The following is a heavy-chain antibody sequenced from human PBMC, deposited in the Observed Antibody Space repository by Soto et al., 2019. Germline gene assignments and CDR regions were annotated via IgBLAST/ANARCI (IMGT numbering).Heavy chain of an antibody. CDR2: ISGSGGST. CDR3: AKAKEVEQWLVLTFAEYFQH. J-gene: IGHJ1*01. V-gene: IGHV3-23*01. CDR1: GFTFSSYA. D-gene: IGHD6-19*01. Sequence: HPGGSLRLSCAASGFTFSSYAMSWVRQAPGKGLEWVSAISGSGGSTYYADSVKGRFTISRDNSKNTLYLQMNSLRAEDTAVYYCAKAKEVEQWLVLTFAEYFQHWGQGTLVTVSS.